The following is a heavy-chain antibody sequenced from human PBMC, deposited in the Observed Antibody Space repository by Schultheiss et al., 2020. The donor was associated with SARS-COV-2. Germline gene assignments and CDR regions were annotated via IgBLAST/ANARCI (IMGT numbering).Heavy chain of an antibody. D-gene: IGHD2-2*01. V-gene: IGHV3-21*01. J-gene: IGHJ6*02. CDR2: ISSSSSYI. CDR1: GFNFSDNY. Sequence: GESLKISCADTGFNFSDNYMNWVRRAPGKGLEWVSSISSSSSYIYYADSVKGRFTISRDNAKNSLYLQMNSLRAEDTAVYYCARDKYQLLCGMDVWGQGTTVTVSS. CDR3: ARDKYQLLCGMDV.